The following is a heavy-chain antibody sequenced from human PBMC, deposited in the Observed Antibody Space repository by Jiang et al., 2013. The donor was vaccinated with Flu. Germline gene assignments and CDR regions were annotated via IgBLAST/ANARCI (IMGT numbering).Heavy chain of an antibody. V-gene: IGHV3-33*01. Sequence: QLVESGGGVVQPGRSLRLSCAASGFTFSSYGMHWVRQAPGKGLEWVAVIWYDGSNKYYADSVKGRFTISRDNSKNTLYLQMNSLRAEDTAVYYCARGVDSSGWKAPYYFDYWGQGTLVTVSS. CDR1: GFTFSSYG. CDR3: ARGVDSSGWKAPYYFDY. CDR2: IWYDGSNK. D-gene: IGHD6-19*01. J-gene: IGHJ4*02.